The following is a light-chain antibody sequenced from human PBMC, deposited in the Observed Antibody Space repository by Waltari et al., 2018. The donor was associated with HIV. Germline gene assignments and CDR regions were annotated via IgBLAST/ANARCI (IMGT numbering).Light chain of an antibody. CDR3: QEYNNWPWT. V-gene: IGKV3-15*01. CDR2: GAS. CDR1: ERVRSN. Sequence: VLQQSTATLSVSPGARVTLSCRASERVRSNLAWDQQKRGQAPRLVIYGASSRAAGIPGRFSGSGSGTEFTLTISSLQSEDFAVYYCQEYNNWPWTVGQGTKVEIK. J-gene: IGKJ1*01.